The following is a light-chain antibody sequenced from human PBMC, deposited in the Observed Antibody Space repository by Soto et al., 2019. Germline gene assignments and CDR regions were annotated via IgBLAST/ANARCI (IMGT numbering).Light chain of an antibody. CDR3: QQYVISVT. CDR1: QSISDT. CDR2: GAS. Sequence: PGGRATLSCRASQSISDTLAWYQQKPGQAPRLLIYGASNRATGIPERFSGSGSGTDFTLTISRLEPQDSAMYYCQQYVISVTFGQGTRLEIK. J-gene: IGKJ5*01. V-gene: IGKV3-20*01.